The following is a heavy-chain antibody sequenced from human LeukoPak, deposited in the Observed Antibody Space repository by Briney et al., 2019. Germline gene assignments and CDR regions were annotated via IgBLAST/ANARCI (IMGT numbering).Heavy chain of an antibody. CDR2: ISHSSTI. CDR1: GFTFTSYS. V-gene: IGHV3-48*01. D-gene: IGHD6-6*01. Sequence: PGGSLRLSCAASGFTFTSYSMSWVRQAPGKGLEWVSYISHSSTIYYADSVKGRFTISRDNAKNSLYLQMNSLRAEDTAVYYCARVYSSSSEPFDYWGQGTLVTVSS. J-gene: IGHJ4*02. CDR3: ARVYSSSSEPFDY.